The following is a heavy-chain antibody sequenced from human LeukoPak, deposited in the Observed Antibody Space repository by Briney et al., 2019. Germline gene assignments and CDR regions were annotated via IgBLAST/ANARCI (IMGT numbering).Heavy chain of an antibody. V-gene: IGHV3-66*01. J-gene: IGHJ6*02. CDR2: IYSGGST. Sequence: GGSLRLSCAASGFTFSSYELNWVRQAPGKGLEWVALIYSGGSTYYADFVKGRFTISRDNSKNTLYLQMSSLRAEDTAVYYCAGFSHKGVWGQGTTVTVSS. CDR1: GFTFSSYE. CDR3: AGFSHKGV.